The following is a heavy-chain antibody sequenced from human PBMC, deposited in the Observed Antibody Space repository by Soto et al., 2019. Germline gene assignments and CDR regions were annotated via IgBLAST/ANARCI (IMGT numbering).Heavy chain of an antibody. CDR3: IQSRCGGDCLQSYASYYYYGMDV. J-gene: IGHJ6*02. D-gene: IGHD2-21*02. CDR2: IYWDDDK. CDR1: AFSLSTGGVG. Sequence: SGPTLVNPTQTLTLTCTFSAFSLSTGGVGVDWIRQPPGKALEWLALIYWDDDKRYSPSLRSRLTITKDASKNQVVLTMTNMEPVDTATYYCIQSRCGGDCLQSYASYYYYGMDVWGQGTTVTVSS. V-gene: IGHV2-5*02.